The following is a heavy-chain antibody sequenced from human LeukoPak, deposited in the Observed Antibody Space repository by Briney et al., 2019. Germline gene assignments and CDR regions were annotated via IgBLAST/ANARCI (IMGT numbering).Heavy chain of an antibody. J-gene: IGHJ5*02. CDR2: IYYSGST. Sequence: SETLSLTCTVSGGSISSYYWSWIRQPPGKGLEWIGYIYYSGSTNYNPSLKSRVTISVDTSKNQFSLKLSSVTAADTAVYYCARQSSIAARDNWFDPWGQGTLVTVSS. CDR1: GGSISSYY. V-gene: IGHV4-59*08. D-gene: IGHD6-6*01. CDR3: ARQSSIAARDNWFDP.